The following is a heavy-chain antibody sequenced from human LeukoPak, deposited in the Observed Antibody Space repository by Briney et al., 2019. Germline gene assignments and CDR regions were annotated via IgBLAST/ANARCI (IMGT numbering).Heavy chain of an antibody. D-gene: IGHD1-26*01. V-gene: IGHV1-2*02. J-gene: IGHJ4*02. Sequence: ASVKVSCKASGYTFTGYYMHWVRQAPGQGLEWMGWINPNSGGTNYAQKFQGRVTMTRDTSISTAYMELSRLRSDDTAVYYCARDSKGSHRGFDYWGQGTLVTVSS. CDR2: INPNSGGT. CDR3: ARDSKGSHRGFDY. CDR1: GYTFTGYY.